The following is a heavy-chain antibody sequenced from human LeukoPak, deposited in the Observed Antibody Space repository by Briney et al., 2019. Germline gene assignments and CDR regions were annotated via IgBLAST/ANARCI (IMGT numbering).Heavy chain of an antibody. V-gene: IGHV3-53*01. Sequence: GGSLRLSCAAYGFTVSSNYMSWVRQAPGKGLEWVSVIYSGGSTYYADSVKGRFTISRDNSKNTLYLQMNSLRAEDTAVYYCARAYQTYLPFDYWGQGTLVTVSS. CDR2: IYSGGST. D-gene: IGHD2-2*01. CDR3: ARAYQTYLPFDY. J-gene: IGHJ4*02. CDR1: GFTVSSNY.